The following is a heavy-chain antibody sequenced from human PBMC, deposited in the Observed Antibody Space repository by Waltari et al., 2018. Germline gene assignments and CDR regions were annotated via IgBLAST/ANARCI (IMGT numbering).Heavy chain of an antibody. CDR2: IYTSGST. V-gene: IGHV4-61*02. CDR3: ARDTYYYGSGSYRRAFDI. CDR1: GGSISSGSSY. D-gene: IGHD3-10*01. J-gene: IGHJ3*02. Sequence: QVQLQESGPGLVKPSQTLSLTCTVSGGSISSGSSYWRWIRQPAGKGLEWIGRIYTSGSTNYNPSLKSRVTISVDTSKNQFSLKLSSVTAADTAVYYCARDTYYYGSGSYRRAFDIWGQGTMVTVSS.